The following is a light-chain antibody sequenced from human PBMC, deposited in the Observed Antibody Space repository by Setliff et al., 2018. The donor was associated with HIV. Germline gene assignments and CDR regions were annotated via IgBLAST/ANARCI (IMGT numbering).Light chain of an antibody. Sequence: QSALTQPASVSGSPGQSITISCTGTSSDIGVSKYVSWYQQHPGRAPKLMMFEVINRPSGVSDRFSGSKSGNTASLTLSGLQAEDEADYYCSSYKTGNTLVFGGGTKVTVL. CDR1: SSDIGVSKY. J-gene: IGLJ3*02. CDR2: EVI. V-gene: IGLV2-14*01. CDR3: SSYKTGNTLV.